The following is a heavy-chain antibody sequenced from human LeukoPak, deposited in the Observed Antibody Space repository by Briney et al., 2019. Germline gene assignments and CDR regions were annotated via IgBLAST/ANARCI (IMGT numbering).Heavy chain of an antibody. D-gene: IGHD3-22*01. CDR1: GGSISSGSYY. J-gene: IGHJ3*02. V-gene: IGHV4-61*02. CDR3: ARDLHYYDSSGSLGAFDI. Sequence: SQTLSLTCTVSGGSISSGSYYWSWIRQPAGKGLEWIGRIYTSGSTNYNPSLKSRVTISVDTSKNQFSLKLSSVTAADTAVYYRARDLHYYDSSGSLGAFDIWGQGTMVTVSS. CDR2: IYTSGST.